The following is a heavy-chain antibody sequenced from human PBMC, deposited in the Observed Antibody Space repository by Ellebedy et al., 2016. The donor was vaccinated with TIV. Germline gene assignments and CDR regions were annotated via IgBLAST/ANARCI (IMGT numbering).Heavy chain of an antibody. V-gene: IGHV1-2*04. CDR2: INPNSGGT. D-gene: IGHD2-2*01. J-gene: IGHJ4*02. CDR3: ARDLEGYCSSTSCYGFGRLDY. CDR1: GYTFTGYY. Sequence: AASVKVSCKASGYTFTGYYMHWVRQAPGQGLEWMGWINPNSGGTNYAQKFQGWVTMTRDTSISTAYMALSRLRSDDTAVYYCARDLEGYCSSTSCYGFGRLDYWGQGTLVTVSS.